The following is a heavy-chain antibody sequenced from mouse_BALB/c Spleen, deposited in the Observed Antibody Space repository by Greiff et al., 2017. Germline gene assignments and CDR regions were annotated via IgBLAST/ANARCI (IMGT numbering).Heavy chain of an antibody. CDR1: GYAFTNYL. V-gene: IGHV1-54*01. J-gene: IGHJ4*01. D-gene: IGHD1-1*01. CDR3: APYYGSSPYYAMDY. CDR2: INPGSGGT. Sequence: QVQLQQSGAELVRPGTSVKVSCKASGYAFTNYLIEWVKQRPGQGLEWIGVINPGSGGTNYNEKFKGKATLTADKSSSTAYMQLSSLTSDDSAVYYCAPYYGSSPYYAMDYWGQGTSVTVSS.